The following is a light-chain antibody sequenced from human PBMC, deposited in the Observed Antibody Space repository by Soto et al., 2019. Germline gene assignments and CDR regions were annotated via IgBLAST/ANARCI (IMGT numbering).Light chain of an antibody. Sequence: EIVMTQSPATLSVSPGERATLSCRASQSLSFNLAWYQQKPGQAPRLLIYAASTRATGIPARFSGGGSGTEFTLTVSSLQSEDFAVYYCQQYNNWPLTFGQGTKVDIK. J-gene: IGKJ1*01. CDR2: AAS. CDR3: QQYNNWPLT. CDR1: QSLSFN. V-gene: IGKV3-15*01.